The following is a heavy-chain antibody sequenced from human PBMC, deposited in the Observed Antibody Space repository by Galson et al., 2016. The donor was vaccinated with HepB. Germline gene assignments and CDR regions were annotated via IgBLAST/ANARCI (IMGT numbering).Heavy chain of an antibody. CDR1: GYTFNIYA. V-gene: IGHV1-3*04. J-gene: IGHJ6*02. D-gene: IGHD2-15*01. CDR3: ARGEGGMDV. CDR2: ISTDIGST. Sequence: SVKVSCKASGYTFNIYAIHWVRQAPGQSLQWMGWISTDIGSTQYSEKFQGRLTITRDTSATTAYMELSSLKSEDTAVYHCARGEGGMDVWGQGTTVTVSS.